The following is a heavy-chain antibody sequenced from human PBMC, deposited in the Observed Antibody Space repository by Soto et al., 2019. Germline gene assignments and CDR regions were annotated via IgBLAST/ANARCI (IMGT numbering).Heavy chain of an antibody. V-gene: IGHV3-30-3*01. D-gene: IGHD3-22*01. CDR2: ISYDGSNK. Sequence: WGSLRLSCAASGFTFINYAIHFFRQSPGKWLEWVAVISYDGSNKYYADSVQGRFTISRDNSKNTLYLQMNSLRAEDTAVYNCAGLYDSSGYPHDYWGQGTLVTVSS. CDR3: AGLYDSSGYPHDY. J-gene: IGHJ4*02. CDR1: GFTFINYA.